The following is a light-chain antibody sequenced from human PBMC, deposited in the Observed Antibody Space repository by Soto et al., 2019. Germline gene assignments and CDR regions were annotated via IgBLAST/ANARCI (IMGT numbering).Light chain of an antibody. V-gene: IGKV1-5*03. J-gene: IGKJ1*01. Sequence: DIQMTQSPSTLSASVGDRVTITCRASQNIGSRLAWYQQKPGKPPKLLIYKASSLESGVTSRFSGSGSGTEFTLTISSLQPDDFATYYCQQYNNYWTFGQGTKVEIK. CDR2: KAS. CDR3: QQYNNYWT. CDR1: QNIGSR.